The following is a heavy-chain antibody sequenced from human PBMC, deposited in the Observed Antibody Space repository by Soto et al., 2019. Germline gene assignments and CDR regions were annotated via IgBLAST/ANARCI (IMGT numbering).Heavy chain of an antibody. CDR2: IRSKAYGGTT. CDR3: TSAQQLVMGHYYYGMDV. Sequence: GGSLRLSCTASGFTFGDYAMSWFRQAPGKGLEWVGLIRSKAYGGTTEYAASVKGRFTISRDDSKSIAYLQMNSLKTEDTAVYYCTSAQQLVMGHYYYGMDVWGQGTTVTVSS. J-gene: IGHJ6*02. CDR1: GFTFGDYA. D-gene: IGHD6-13*01. V-gene: IGHV3-49*03.